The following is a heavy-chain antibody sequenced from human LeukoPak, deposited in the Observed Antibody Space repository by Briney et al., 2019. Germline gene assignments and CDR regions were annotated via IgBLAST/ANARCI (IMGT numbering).Heavy chain of an antibody. Sequence: PSETLSLTCCVSGGPISSYYGSWIRQPAGKGREWIGRIYTTGNTDYNPSLKSRVTMSVDTSKNQFSLNLSSVTAADTAVYYCARDARGWSGFDYWGQGTLVTVSS. D-gene: IGHD3-3*01. CDR2: IYTTGNT. J-gene: IGHJ4*02. CDR1: GGPISSYY. CDR3: ARDARGWSGFDY. V-gene: IGHV4-4*07.